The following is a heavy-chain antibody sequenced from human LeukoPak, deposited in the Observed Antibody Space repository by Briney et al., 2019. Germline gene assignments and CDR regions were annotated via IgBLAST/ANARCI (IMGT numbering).Heavy chain of an antibody. CDR3: ARAALPIRLGELPATYYYYMDV. CDR1: GYTFTGYY. V-gene: IGHV1-2*02. CDR2: INPNSGGT. Sequence: ASVKVSCKASGYTFTGYYMHWVRQAPGQGLEWMGWINPNSGGTNYAQKFRGRVTMTRDTSISTAYMELSRLRSDDTAVYYCARAALPIRLGELPATYYYYMDVWGKGTTVTISS. D-gene: IGHD3-16*01. J-gene: IGHJ6*03.